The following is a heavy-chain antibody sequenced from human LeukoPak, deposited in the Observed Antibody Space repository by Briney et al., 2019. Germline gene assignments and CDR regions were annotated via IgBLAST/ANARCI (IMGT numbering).Heavy chain of an antibody. D-gene: IGHD5-12*01. J-gene: IGHJ4*02. CDR3: VKRKVATMPHAPFGF. CDR1: GFTFSTYA. V-gene: IGHV3-23*01. CDR2: ISGSATST. Sequence: AGGSLRLSCAASGFTFSTYAMSWVRQAPGKGLEFVSTISGSATSTYYADSVKGRFTISRDNSKNTLYLQMNSLRAEDTAAYYCVKRKVATMPHAPFGFWGQGTLVTVSS.